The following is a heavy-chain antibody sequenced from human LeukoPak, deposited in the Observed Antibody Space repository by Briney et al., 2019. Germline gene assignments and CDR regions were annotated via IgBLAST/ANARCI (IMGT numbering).Heavy chain of an antibody. V-gene: IGHV3-21*04. CDR3: AKQTGYSYGSHFDY. CDR1: GFTFNSYN. D-gene: IGHD5-18*01. J-gene: IGHJ4*02. CDR2: ISSGSYI. Sequence: PGGSLRLSCAASGFTFNSYNMNWVRQAPGRGLEWVSSISSGSYIFYADSVKGRFTISRDNAQNSLYLQMDSLRAEDTAVYYCAKQTGYSYGSHFDYWGQGTLVTVSS.